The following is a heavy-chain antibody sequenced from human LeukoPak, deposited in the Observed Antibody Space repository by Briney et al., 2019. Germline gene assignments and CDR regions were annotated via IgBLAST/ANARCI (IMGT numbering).Heavy chain of an antibody. D-gene: IGHD2/OR15-2a*01. CDR3: ARRVSSRGYFDY. J-gene: IGHJ4*02. Sequence: SETLSLTCTVSGGSISSSSYYWSWIRQPPGKGLEWIGEINHSGSTNYNPSLKSRVTISVDTSKNQFSLKLSSVTAADTAVYYCARRVSSRGYFDYWGQGTLVTVSS. V-gene: IGHV4-39*07. CDR1: GGSISSSSYY. CDR2: INHSGST.